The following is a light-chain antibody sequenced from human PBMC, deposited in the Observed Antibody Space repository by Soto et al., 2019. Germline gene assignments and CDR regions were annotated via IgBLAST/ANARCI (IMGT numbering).Light chain of an antibody. CDR2: EVS. CDR3: SSYTSSSILYV. Sequence: QSVLTQPASVSGSPGQSITISRTGTSSDVGGYNYVSWYQQHPGKAPKLMIYEVSNRPSGVSNRFSGSKSGNTASLTISGLQAEDEADYYCSSYTSSSILYVFGTGTKVTVL. CDR1: SSDVGGYNY. J-gene: IGLJ1*01. V-gene: IGLV2-14*01.